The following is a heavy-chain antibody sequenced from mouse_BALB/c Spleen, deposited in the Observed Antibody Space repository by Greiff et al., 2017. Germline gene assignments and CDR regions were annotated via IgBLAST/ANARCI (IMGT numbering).Heavy chain of an antibody. Sequence: EVKLVESGPELVKPGASVKISCKASGYTFTDYNMHWVKQSHGKSLEWIGYIYPYNGGTGYNQKFKSKATLTVDNSSSTAYMELRSLTSEDSAVYYCARRDWDYAMDYWGQGTSVTVSS. D-gene: IGHD4-1*01. CDR3: ARRDWDYAMDY. V-gene: IGHV1S29*02. J-gene: IGHJ4*01. CDR1: GYTFTDYN. CDR2: IYPYNGGT.